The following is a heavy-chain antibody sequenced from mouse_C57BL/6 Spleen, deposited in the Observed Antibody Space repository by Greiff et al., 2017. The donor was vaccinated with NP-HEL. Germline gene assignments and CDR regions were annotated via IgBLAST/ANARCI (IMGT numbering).Heavy chain of an antibody. V-gene: IGHV2-2*01. Sequence: QVQLQQSGPGLVQPSQSLSITCTVSGFSLTSYGVHWVRQSPGKGLEWLGVIWSGGSTDYNAAFISRLSISKDNSKSQVIFKMNSLQADYTAIYYCARNVGGIYYAMDYWGQGTSVTVSS. CDR3: ARNVGGIYYAMDY. CDR2: IWSGGST. CDR1: GFSLTSYG. J-gene: IGHJ4*01.